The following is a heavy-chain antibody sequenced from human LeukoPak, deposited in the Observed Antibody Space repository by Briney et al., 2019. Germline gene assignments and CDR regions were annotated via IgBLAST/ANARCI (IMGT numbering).Heavy chain of an antibody. D-gene: IGHD3-10*01. CDR3: AKAGYGSGSFYTKNFDY. V-gene: IGHV3-23*01. J-gene: IGHJ4*02. CDR1: GFTFNSYA. Sequence: PGGSLRLSCAASGFTFNSYAMNWVRQAPGKGLEWVSGIIDNGGSAFYADSVKGRFTIFRDNSKNTLYLQMNSLRAEDTAIYYCAKAGYGSGSFYTKNFDYWGQGTLVTVSS. CDR2: IIDNGGSA.